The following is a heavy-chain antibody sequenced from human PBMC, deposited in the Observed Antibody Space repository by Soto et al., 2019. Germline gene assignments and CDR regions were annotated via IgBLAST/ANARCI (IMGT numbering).Heavy chain of an antibody. Sequence: QLQLQESGPGLVKPSETLSLTCTVSGVSISNSSYYWGWIRRPPGKGLEWIGTIYYSGITYYNPSLKRRVTISVDTSKNQFSLKLTSVTAADTAVYYCARHGSNWGQGPLVTVSS. CDR2: IYYSGIT. J-gene: IGHJ4*02. CDR3: ARHGSN. CDR1: GVSISNSSYY. V-gene: IGHV4-39*01.